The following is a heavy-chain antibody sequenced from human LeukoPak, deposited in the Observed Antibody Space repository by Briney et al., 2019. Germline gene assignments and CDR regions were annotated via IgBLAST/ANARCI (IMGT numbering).Heavy chain of an antibody. D-gene: IGHD2-15*01. J-gene: IGHJ5*02. V-gene: IGHV1-46*01. CDR2: INPSGGST. CDR3: ARASNIVRPPIVAAGGGDNWFDP. Sequence: ASVKVSCKASGYTFTSYYMHWVRQAPGQGLEWMGIINPSGGSTSYAQKFQGRVTMTRDMSTSTVYMELSSLRSEDTAVYYCARASNIVRPPIVAAGGGDNWFDPWGQGTLVTVSS. CDR1: GYTFTSYY.